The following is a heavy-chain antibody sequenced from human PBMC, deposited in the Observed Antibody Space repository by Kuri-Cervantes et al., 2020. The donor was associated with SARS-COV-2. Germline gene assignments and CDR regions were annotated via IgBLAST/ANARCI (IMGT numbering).Heavy chain of an antibody. J-gene: IGHJ4*02. D-gene: IGHD7-27*01. CDR2: ISGGGSAI. CDR1: GFIFSDYY. CDR3: ARDLRLGNSLDY. Sequence: GGSLRLSCAASGFIFSDYYMTWIRQPPGKGLEWVSYISGGGSAINYTDSVKGRFTISRDNAKNSVFLQMNSLRAEDTAVYYCARDLRLGNSLDYWGQGTLVTVSS. V-gene: IGHV3-11*04.